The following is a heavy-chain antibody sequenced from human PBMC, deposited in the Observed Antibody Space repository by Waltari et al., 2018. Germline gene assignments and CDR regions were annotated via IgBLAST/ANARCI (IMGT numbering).Heavy chain of an antibody. CDR1: GFTFSSSW. CDR3: SRRLDA. CDR2: IKEDVSEK. J-gene: IGHJ6*02. V-gene: IGHV3-7*01. Sequence: EVQLVESGGGLVQPGGSLRLSCAASGFTFSSSWMDWVRQAPGRGREGVANIKEDVSEKYYVDSVKGRFIISRDNAKNSLYLQMTSLRVEDTAVYYCSRRLDAWGQGTTVTVSS.